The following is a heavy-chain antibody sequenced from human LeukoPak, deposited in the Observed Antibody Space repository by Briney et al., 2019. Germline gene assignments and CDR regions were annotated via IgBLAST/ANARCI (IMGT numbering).Heavy chain of an antibody. J-gene: IGHJ4*02. D-gene: IGHD2-2*01. Sequence: GGSLRLSCAASGFTFRDYWMSWVRQAPGKGLEWVANIKHDGSEKYYVASVKGRFTISRDNAKNSLYLQMNSLRAEDTAVYYCARDLYCSSTSCSNGYWGQGTLVTVSS. CDR1: GFTFRDYW. CDR2: IKHDGSEK. V-gene: IGHV3-7*01. CDR3: ARDLYCSSTSCSNGY.